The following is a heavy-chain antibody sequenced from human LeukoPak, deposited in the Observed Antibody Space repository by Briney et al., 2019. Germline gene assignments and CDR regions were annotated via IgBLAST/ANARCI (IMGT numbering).Heavy chain of an antibody. CDR1: GFTFSDAW. CDR3: AAGTGKTDFDY. J-gene: IGHJ4*02. D-gene: IGHD1/OR15-1a*01. Sequence: PGGSLRLSCAASGFTFSDAWMNWVRQAPGKGLEWVGRVKSKTGDETTDYSPPVKGRFSIARDDSENTVSLQINSLRTEDTAVYYCAAGTGKTDFDYWGQGTLVTVSS. V-gene: IGHV3-15*01. CDR2: VKSKTGDETT.